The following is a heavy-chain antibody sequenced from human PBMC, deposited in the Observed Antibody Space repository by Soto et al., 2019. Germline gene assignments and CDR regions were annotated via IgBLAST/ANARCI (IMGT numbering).Heavy chain of an antibody. V-gene: IGHV1-8*01. CDR3: ARGPVNRYYYYYMDV. Sequence: ASVKVSCKASGYTFTSYDINWVRQATGQGLEWMGWMNPNSGNTGYAQKFQGRVTMTRNTSISTAYMELSSLRSEDTALYYCARGPVNRYYYYYMDVWGKGTTVTVSS. CDR1: GYTFTSYD. J-gene: IGHJ6*03. D-gene: IGHD4-4*01. CDR2: MNPNSGNT.